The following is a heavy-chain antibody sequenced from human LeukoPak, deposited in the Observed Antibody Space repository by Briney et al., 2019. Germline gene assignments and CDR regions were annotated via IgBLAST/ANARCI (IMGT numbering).Heavy chain of an antibody. Sequence: SETLSLTCTVSGGSISSYYWSWIRQPPGKGLEWIGYIYYSGSTNYNPSLKSRVTISVDTSKNQFSPKLSSVTAADTAVYYCARDSSTLAATSYGMDVWGQGTTVTVSS. D-gene: IGHD2-15*01. CDR3: ARDSSTLAATSYGMDV. CDR2: IYYSGST. V-gene: IGHV4-59*01. CDR1: GGSISSYY. J-gene: IGHJ6*02.